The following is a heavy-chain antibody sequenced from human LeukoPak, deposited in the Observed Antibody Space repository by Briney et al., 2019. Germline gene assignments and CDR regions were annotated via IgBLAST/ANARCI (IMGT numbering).Heavy chain of an antibody. CDR1: GYTFTGYY. CDR3: ARGGGYSSVGLDY. CDR2: INPNSGGT. J-gene: IGHJ4*02. Sequence: GASVKVSCKASGYTFTGYYMHWVRQAPGQGLERMGWINPNSGGTNYAQKFQGRVTMTRDTSISTAYMELSRLRSDDTAVYYCARGGGYSSVGLDYWGQGTLVTVSS. V-gene: IGHV1-2*02. D-gene: IGHD6-19*01.